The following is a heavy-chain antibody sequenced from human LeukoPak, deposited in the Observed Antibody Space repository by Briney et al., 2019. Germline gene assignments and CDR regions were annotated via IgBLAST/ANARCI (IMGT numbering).Heavy chain of an antibody. Sequence: SVKVSCKASGGTFSSYAISWVRQAPGQGLEWMGGIIPIFGTANYAQKFQGRVTITADESTSTAYMELSSLRSEDTAVYYCARDWGRYYDSSGYSPPPVDAFDIWGQGTMVTVSS. V-gene: IGHV1-69*13. D-gene: IGHD3-22*01. CDR3: ARDWGRYYDSSGYSPPPVDAFDI. J-gene: IGHJ3*02. CDR2: IIPIFGTA. CDR1: GGTFSSYA.